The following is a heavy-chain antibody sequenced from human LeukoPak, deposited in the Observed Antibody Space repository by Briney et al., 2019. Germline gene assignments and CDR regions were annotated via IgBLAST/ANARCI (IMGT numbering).Heavy chain of an antibody. V-gene: IGHV4-34*01. Sequence: SETLSLTCAVYGGSFSGYYWSWIRQPPGKGLEWIGEINHSGSTNYNPSLKSRVTISVDTSKNQFSLKLSSVTAADTAVYYCARACSGGSCYGTGLDPWGQGTLVTVSS. J-gene: IGHJ5*02. CDR3: ARACSGGSCYGTGLDP. D-gene: IGHD2-15*01. CDR2: INHSGST. CDR1: GGSFSGYY.